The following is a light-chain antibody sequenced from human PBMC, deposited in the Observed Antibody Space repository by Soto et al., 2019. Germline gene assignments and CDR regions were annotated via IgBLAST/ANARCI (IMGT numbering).Light chain of an antibody. V-gene: IGKV3-15*01. Sequence: EIVMTQFPATLSVSPGERATLSCRASQSVSSNLAWYQQKPGQAPRLLIYGASTRATGIPARFSGSGSGTEFTLTISSLQSEDFVVYYCQQYNNWPPWTFGQGTKVEIK. J-gene: IGKJ1*01. CDR3: QQYNNWPPWT. CDR2: GAS. CDR1: QSVSSN.